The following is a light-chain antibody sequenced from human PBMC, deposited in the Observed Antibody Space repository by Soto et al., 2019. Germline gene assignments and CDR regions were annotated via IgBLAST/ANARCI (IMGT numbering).Light chain of an antibody. CDR3: QQSYGNPRT. V-gene: IGKV1-39*01. J-gene: IGKJ2*01. CDR1: QNISAY. Sequence: DIQMTQFPSSLSASVGDRVTITCRAGQNISAYLNWYQQNPGKAPTLLIYSSSSLQGGVPSRFSGSGSGTDFTLTISSLQPEDFSTYYCQQSYGNPRTFGQGTKLEIK. CDR2: SSS.